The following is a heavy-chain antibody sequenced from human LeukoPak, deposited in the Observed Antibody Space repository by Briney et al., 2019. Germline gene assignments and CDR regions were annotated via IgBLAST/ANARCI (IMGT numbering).Heavy chain of an antibody. V-gene: IGHV3-20*04. CDR3: AREGLREYYYYYMDV. CDR2: INWNGGST. J-gene: IGHJ6*03. CDR1: GFTVSGNY. Sequence: PGGSLRLSCAASGFTVSGNYMSWVRQAPGEGLKWVSGINWNGGSTGYADSVKGRFTISRDNAKNSLYLQMNSLRAEDTALYYCAREGLREYYYYYMDVWGKGTTVTVSS. D-gene: IGHD4-17*01.